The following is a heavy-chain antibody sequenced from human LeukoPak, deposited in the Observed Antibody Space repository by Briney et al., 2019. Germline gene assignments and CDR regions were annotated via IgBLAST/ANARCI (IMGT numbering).Heavy chain of an antibody. V-gene: IGHV4-34*01. CDR3: ARGSFPDFWSGLNWFDP. Sequence: SGTLSLTCTVGNGSMNDYYWSWIRQPPGKGLEWIGEINHSGSTNYNPSLKSRVTISVDTSKNQFSLKLSSVTAADTAVYYCARGSFPDFWSGLNWFDPWGQGTLVTVSS. J-gene: IGHJ5*02. D-gene: IGHD3-3*01. CDR1: NGSMNDYY. CDR2: INHSGST.